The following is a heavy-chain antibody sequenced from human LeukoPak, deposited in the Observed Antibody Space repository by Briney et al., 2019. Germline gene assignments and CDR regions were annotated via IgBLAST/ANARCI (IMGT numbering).Heavy chain of an antibody. J-gene: IGHJ4*02. Sequence: PGGSLRLSCSASGFTFSSYAMHWVRQAPGKGLEYVSAISSNGGSTYYADSVKGRFTISRDNSKNTLYLQMSSLRAEDTAVYYCVKSSSVIVVVHTFDYWGQGTLVTVSS. CDR1: GFTFSSYA. CDR2: ISSNGGST. D-gene: IGHD3-22*01. CDR3: VKSSSVIVVVHTFDY. V-gene: IGHV3-64D*06.